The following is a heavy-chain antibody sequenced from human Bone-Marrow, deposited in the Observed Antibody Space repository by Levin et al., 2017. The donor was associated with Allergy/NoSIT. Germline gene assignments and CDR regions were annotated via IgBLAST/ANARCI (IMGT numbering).Heavy chain of an antibody. J-gene: IGHJ6*02. Sequence: SETLSLTCAVYGGSFSGYYWSWIRQPPGKGLEWIGEINHSGSTNYNPSLKSRVTISVDTSKNQFSLKLSSVTAADTAVYYCARVVVIPAAPAGGNGMDVWGQGTTVTVSS. CDR1: GGSFSGYY. V-gene: IGHV4-34*01. CDR2: INHSGST. CDR3: ARVVVIPAAPAGGNGMDV. D-gene: IGHD2-2*01.